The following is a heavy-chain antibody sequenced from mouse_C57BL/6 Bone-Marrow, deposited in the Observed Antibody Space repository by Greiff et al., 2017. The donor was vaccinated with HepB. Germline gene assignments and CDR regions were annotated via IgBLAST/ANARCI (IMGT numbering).Heavy chain of an antibody. CDR2: IDPSDSET. J-gene: IGHJ2*01. CDR3: ARRGGWLLLFDY. Sequence: QVQLQQPGAELVRPGSSVKLSCKASGYTFTSYWMHWVKQRPIQGLEWIGNIDPSDSETHYNQKFKDKATLTVDKSSSTAYMQLSSLTSEDSAVYYCARRGGWLLLFDYWGQGTTLTVSS. D-gene: IGHD2-3*01. V-gene: IGHV1-52*01. CDR1: GYTFTSYW.